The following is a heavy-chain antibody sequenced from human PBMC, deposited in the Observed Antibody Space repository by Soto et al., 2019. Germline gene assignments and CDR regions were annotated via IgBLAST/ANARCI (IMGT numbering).Heavy chain of an antibody. V-gene: IGHV1-69*08. CDR3: ARDQYQLLFYYYYGMDV. CDR1: GGTFSSYT. D-gene: IGHD2-2*01. Sequence: QVQLVQSGAAVKKPGSSVKVSCKASGGTFSSYTISWVRQAPGQGLEWMGRIIPILGIANYAQKFQGRVTITADKSTSTAYMELSSLRSEDTAVYYCARDQYQLLFYYYYGMDVWGQGTTVTVSS. J-gene: IGHJ6*02. CDR2: IIPILGIA.